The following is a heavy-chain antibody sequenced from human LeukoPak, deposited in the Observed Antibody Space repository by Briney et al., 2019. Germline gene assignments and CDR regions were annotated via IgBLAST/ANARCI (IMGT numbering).Heavy chain of an antibody. V-gene: IGHV4-34*01. Sequence: PSETLSLTCAVYGVPFSGYYWSWIRQPPGRGLEWIGEINHSGSTNYNPSLKSRVTISVDTSKNQFSLKLSSVTAADTAVYYCARGDNSGYVYWGQGTLVTVSS. J-gene: IGHJ4*02. CDR1: GVPFSGYY. D-gene: IGHD5-12*01. CDR2: INHSGST. CDR3: ARGDNSGYVY.